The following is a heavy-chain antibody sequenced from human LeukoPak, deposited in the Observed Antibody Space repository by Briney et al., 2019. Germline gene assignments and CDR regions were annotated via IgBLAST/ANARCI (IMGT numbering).Heavy chain of an antibody. Sequence: PSETLSLTCAVYGGSFSGYYWSWIRQPPGKGLEWIGEINHRGSTNYDPSLKSRVTISVDTSKNKFSLKLSSVTAADTAVYYCARVDIVVVPAALYYFDYWGQGTLVTVSS. CDR3: ARVDIVVVPAALYYFDY. CDR1: GGSFSGYY. V-gene: IGHV4-34*01. J-gene: IGHJ4*02. D-gene: IGHD2-2*03. CDR2: INHRGST.